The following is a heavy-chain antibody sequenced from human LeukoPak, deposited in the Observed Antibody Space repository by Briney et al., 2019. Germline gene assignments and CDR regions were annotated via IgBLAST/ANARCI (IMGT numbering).Heavy chain of an antibody. V-gene: IGHV1-3*01. Sequence: ASVKVSCKASGYTFTSCAMHWVRQAPGQRLEWMGWINAGNGNTKYSQKFQGRVTITRDTSASTAYMELSSLRSEDTAVYYCARGVGYCSSTSCYGNNWFDPWGQGTLVTVSS. D-gene: IGHD2-2*03. J-gene: IGHJ5*02. CDR3: ARGVGYCSSTSCYGNNWFDP. CDR1: GYTFTSCA. CDR2: INAGNGNT.